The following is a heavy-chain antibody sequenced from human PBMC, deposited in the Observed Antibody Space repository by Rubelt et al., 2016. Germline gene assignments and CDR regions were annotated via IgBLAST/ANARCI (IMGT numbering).Heavy chain of an antibody. CDR3: ARDLNDSLDY. V-gene: IGHV4-39*07. Sequence: QPQLQESGPGLVRPSETLSLSCIVSGASITSSNYHWGWIRHPPGRGLEWVGSVHYSVSAYYNPSLRSRVTISVDTSNNQFSLKLSYVTAADTAVYYCARDLNDSLDYWGQGTLVTVSS. D-gene: IGHD3-3*01. J-gene: IGHJ4*02. CDR1: GASITSSNYH. CDR2: VHYSVSA.